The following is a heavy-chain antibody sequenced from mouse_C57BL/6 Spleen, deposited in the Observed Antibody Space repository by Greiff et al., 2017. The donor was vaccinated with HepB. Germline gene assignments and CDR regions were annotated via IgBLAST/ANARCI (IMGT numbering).Heavy chain of an antibody. D-gene: IGHD2-4*01. J-gene: IGHJ1*03. Sequence: EVKLQESGAELVRPGSSVKMSCKTSGYTFTSYGLNWVKQRPGQGLEWIGYIYIGNGYTEYNEKFKGKATLTSDTSSSTAYMQLSSLTSEDSAIYFCARSRGCYYDPRWYFDVWGTGTTFTVSS. CDR1: GYTFTSYG. CDR2: IYIGNGYT. CDR3: ARSRGCYYDPRWYFDV. V-gene: IGHV1-58*01.